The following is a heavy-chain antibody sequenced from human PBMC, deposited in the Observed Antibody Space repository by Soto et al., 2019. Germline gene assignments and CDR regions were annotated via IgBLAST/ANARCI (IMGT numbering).Heavy chain of an antibody. CDR3: AREDSSSSGYCYYYGMDV. CDR2: ISYDGSIK. V-gene: IGHV3-30-3*01. J-gene: IGHJ6*02. D-gene: IGHD6-6*01. CDR1: GFTFSSYA. Sequence: GGSLRLSCAASGFTFSSYAMHWVRQAPGKGLEWVAVISYDGSIKYYADSVKGRFTISRDNSKNTLYLQMDSLRAEDTAVYYCAREDSSSSGYCYYYGMDVWGQGTTVTVSS.